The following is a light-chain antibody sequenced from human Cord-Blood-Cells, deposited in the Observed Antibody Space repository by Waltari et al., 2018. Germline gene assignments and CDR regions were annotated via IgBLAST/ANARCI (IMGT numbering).Light chain of an antibody. CDR2: DVS. V-gene: IGLV2-14*01. CDR1: SSDVGGYNY. Sequence: QSALTQPASVSGSPGRSITIFCTGTSSDVGGYNYVSWYQQHPGKAPKLMIYDVSNWPSGVSNRFSGSKSGNTASLTISWLQAEDEADYYCSSYTSSSTLVFGGGTKLTVL. CDR3: SSYTSSSTLV. J-gene: IGLJ2*01.